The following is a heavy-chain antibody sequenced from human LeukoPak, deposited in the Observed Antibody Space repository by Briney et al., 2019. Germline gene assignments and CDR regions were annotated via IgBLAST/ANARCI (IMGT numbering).Heavy chain of an antibody. J-gene: IGHJ4*02. D-gene: IGHD1-1*01. Sequence: GGPLRLSCAASGFTFSSYGMGWVRQAPGKGLEWVSSITSSGTTNYADSVKDRFIISRDNSKDTLFLQMNSLRVEDTAVYYCANTGSYSLYWGQGTLVTVSS. CDR3: ANTGSYSLY. CDR1: GFTFSSYG. CDR2: ITSSGTT. V-gene: IGHV3-23*01.